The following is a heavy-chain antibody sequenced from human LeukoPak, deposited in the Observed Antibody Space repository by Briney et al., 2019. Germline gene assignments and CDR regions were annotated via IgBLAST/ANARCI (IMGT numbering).Heavy chain of an antibody. D-gene: IGHD1-1*01. CDR1: GGSISSSSSFY. Sequence: SETLSLTCTVSGGSISSSSSFYWGWIRQPPGKGLEWIGCIYYSGTTYYNLSLKSRVTISIDTSKNQFSLKLSSVTAADTAVYYCARLRGTRFVGIWGQGTMVTVSS. CDR3: ARLRGTRFVGI. CDR2: IYYSGTT. J-gene: IGHJ3*02. V-gene: IGHV4-39*01.